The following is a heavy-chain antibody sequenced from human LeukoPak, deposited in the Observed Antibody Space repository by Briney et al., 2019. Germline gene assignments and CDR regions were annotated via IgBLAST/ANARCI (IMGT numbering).Heavy chain of an antibody. D-gene: IGHD6-6*01. CDR2: IFYSGST. CDR3: ARDGLYSSSSHLVY. Sequence: PSQTLSLTCTVSGGSISSGDYYWNWIRQHPGKGLEWIGYIFYSGSTYYNPSLESRATISVDTSKNQFSLKLSSVTAAYTAVYFCARDGLYSSSSHLVYWGQGTLVTVSS. CDR1: GGSISSGDYY. V-gene: IGHV4-31*03. J-gene: IGHJ4*02.